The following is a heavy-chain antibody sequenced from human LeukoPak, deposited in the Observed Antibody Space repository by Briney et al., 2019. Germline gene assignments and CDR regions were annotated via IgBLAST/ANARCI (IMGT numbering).Heavy chain of an antibody. CDR3: ARDRLPRESDAFDI. Sequence: GGSLRLSCAASGFTFSSYSMNWVRQAPGKGLEWVSSISSSSSYVYYADSVKGRFTISRDNAKNSLYLQMNSLRAEDTAVYYCARDRLPRESDAFDIWGQGTMVTVSS. J-gene: IGHJ3*02. V-gene: IGHV3-21*01. D-gene: IGHD3-10*01. CDR1: GFTFSSYS. CDR2: ISSSSSYV.